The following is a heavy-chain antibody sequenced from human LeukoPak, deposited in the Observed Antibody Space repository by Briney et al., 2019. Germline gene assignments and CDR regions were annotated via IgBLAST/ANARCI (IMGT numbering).Heavy chain of an antibody. CDR2: ISSSTNTI. V-gene: IGHV3-48*04. CDR3: ARELNGYGYYFFDY. D-gene: IGHD3-16*01. J-gene: IGHJ4*02. Sequence: PGGSLRLSCEVSGFPFTLYNMNWVRQAPGKGLEWLSYISSSTNTIYYADSVKGRFTISRHNAKSSLYLQMNGLGAEDTAVYYCARELNGYGYYFFDYWGPGTLVTVSS. CDR1: GFPFTLYN.